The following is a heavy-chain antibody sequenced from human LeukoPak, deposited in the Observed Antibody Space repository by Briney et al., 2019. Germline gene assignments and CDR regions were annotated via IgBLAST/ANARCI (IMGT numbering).Heavy chain of an antibody. J-gene: IGHJ4*02. Sequence: GGSLRLSCAASGFTFSSSWMHWVRQAPGKGLVWVSRINSDGSCTTYADSVKGRFTISRDNTKNTLFLQMNSLRAEDTAVYYCARDPSKWELPVDYWGQGTLVTVSS. CDR1: GFTFSSSW. D-gene: IGHD1-26*01. CDR2: INSDGSCT. CDR3: ARDPSKWELPVDY. V-gene: IGHV3-74*01.